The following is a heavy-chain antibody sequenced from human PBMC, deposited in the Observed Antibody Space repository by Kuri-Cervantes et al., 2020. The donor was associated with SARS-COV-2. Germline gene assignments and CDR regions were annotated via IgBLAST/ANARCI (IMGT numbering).Heavy chain of an antibody. CDR3: ARRGHYDSSGYTFDY. Sequence: KVSCKASGYTFTSYWIGWVRQMPGKGLEWMGIIYPGDSDTRYSPSFQGHVTISADKSINTAYLQWSSLEASDTAMYYCARRGHYDSSGYTFDYWGQGTLVTVSS. D-gene: IGHD3-22*01. CDR2: IYPGDSDT. V-gene: IGHV5-51*01. CDR1: GYTFTSYW. J-gene: IGHJ4*02.